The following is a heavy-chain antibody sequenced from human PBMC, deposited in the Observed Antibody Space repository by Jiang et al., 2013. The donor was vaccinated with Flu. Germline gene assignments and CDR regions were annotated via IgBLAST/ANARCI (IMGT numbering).Heavy chain of an antibody. Sequence: GLVKPSETLSLTCTVSGGSISSSSYYWGWIRQPPGKGLEWIGSIYYSGSTYYNPSLKSRVTISVDTSKNQFSLKLSSVTAADTAVYYCARLTYYYDSSGYLGDYWGQGTLVTVSS. CDR2: IYYSGST. CDR3: ARLTYYYDSSGYLGDY. V-gene: IGHV4-39*01. CDR1: GGSISSSSYY. D-gene: IGHD3-22*01. J-gene: IGHJ4*02.